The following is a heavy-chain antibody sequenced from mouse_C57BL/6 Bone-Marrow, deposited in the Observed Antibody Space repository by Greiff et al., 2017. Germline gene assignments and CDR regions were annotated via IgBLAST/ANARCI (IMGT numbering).Heavy chain of an antibody. CDR2: IYPGSGNT. J-gene: IGHJ4*01. CDR3: AREGGYYAMDY. Sequence: VQLQQSGAELVRPGASVKLSCKASGYTFTDYYINWVKQRPGQGLEWIARIYPGSGNTYYNEKFKGKATLTAEKSSSTDYMQLSSLTSEDSAVYFCAREGGYYAMDYWGQGTSVTVSS. V-gene: IGHV1-76*01. CDR1: GYTFTDYY.